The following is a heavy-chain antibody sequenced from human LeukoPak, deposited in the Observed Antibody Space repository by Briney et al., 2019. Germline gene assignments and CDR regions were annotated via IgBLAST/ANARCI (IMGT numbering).Heavy chain of an antibody. D-gene: IGHD1-1*01. J-gene: IGHJ4*02. Sequence: GGSLRVSCAASGFTFSNYAMSWVRQAPGKGLEWVSAISGSGGSPYYADSVKGRFTISRDNSKNTLYLQMNGLSAEDTAVYYCARDRVNWNDVGGLFDYWGQGTLVTVSS. CDR3: ARDRVNWNDVGGLFDY. CDR2: ISGSGGSP. CDR1: GFTFSNYA. V-gene: IGHV3-23*01.